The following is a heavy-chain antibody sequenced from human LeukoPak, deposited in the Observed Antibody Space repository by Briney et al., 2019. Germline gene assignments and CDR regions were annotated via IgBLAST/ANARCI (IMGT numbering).Heavy chain of an antibody. CDR1: GGSISSSSYY. Sequence: SETLSLTCTVSGGSISSSSYYWAWIRQPPGKGLEWVGSIYYSGNTYYKSSLKSRVTTAVDTSKNQFSLKLNSVTAADTAVYYCARRGVRYSSSWYQYYYDYWGQGTLVTVSS. J-gene: IGHJ4*02. V-gene: IGHV4-39*07. CDR3: ARRGVRYSSSWYQYYYDY. CDR2: IYYSGNT. D-gene: IGHD6-13*01.